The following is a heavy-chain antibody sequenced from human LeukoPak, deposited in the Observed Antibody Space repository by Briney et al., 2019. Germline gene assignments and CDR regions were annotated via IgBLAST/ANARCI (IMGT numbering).Heavy chain of an antibody. CDR3: ARHVCSTILRPHRQYYFDY. CDR2: IYYSGST. Sequence: SETLSLTCTVSGGSISSSSYYWGWIRQPPGKGLEWIGSIYYSGSTYYNPSLKSRVTLSVDTSKNQFSLKLSSVTAADTAVYYCARHVCSTILRPHRQYYFDYWGQGTLVTVSS. CDR1: GGSISSSSYY. D-gene: IGHD2/OR15-2a*01. J-gene: IGHJ4*02. V-gene: IGHV4-39*01.